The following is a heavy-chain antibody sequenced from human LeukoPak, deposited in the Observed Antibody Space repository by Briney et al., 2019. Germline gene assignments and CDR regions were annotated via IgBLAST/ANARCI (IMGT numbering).Heavy chain of an antibody. CDR1: GFTFSTYW. J-gene: IGHJ4*02. CDR2: IKQDGSEK. Sequence: GGSLRLSCAASGFTFSTYWMTWVRQAPGKGLEWVANIKQDGSEKNYADSVKGRFTISRDNAKNSLYLQMNSLRVDDTAIYYCARAYIIDYGGQGTLVTVSS. V-gene: IGHV3-7*01. D-gene: IGHD1-14*01. CDR3: ARAYIIDY.